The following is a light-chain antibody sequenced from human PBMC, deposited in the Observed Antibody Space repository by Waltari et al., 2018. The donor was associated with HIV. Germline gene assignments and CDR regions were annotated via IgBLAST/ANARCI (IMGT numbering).Light chain of an antibody. CDR1: SLRSYY. Sequence: SSELTQDPAVSVALGQTVRITCQGDSLRSYYASWYQQKPGQAPVLVIYGKNTRPSGTPDRFSASRAETTASLTISGAQAEDEADYYCTSRDTSANHQVFGGGTTLTVL. V-gene: IGLV3-19*01. CDR3: TSRDTSANHQV. CDR2: GKN. J-gene: IGLJ2*01.